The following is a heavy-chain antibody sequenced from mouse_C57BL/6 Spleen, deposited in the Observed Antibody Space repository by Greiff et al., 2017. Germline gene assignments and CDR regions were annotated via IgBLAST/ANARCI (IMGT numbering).Heavy chain of an antibody. CDR1: GFNIKDDY. J-gene: IGHJ3*01. V-gene: IGHV14-4*01. Sequence: VQLKESGAELVRPGASVKLSCTASGFNIKDDYMHWVKQRPEQGLEWIGWIDPENGDTEYASKFQGKATITADTSSNTAYLQLSSLTSEDTAVYYCTIYYDSLCAYWGQGTLVTVSA. D-gene: IGHD2-4*01. CDR3: TIYYDSLCAY. CDR2: IDPENGDT.